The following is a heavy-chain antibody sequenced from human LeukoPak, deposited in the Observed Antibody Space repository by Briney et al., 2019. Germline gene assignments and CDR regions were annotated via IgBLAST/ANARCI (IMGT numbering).Heavy chain of an antibody. Sequence: GGSLRLSCAASGFTVSSNYMSWVRQAPGKGLEWVSVIYSGGSTYYADSVKGRVTISRDNSKNTLYLQMNSLRAEDTAVYYCARVPSGDAFDIWGQGTMVTVSS. CDR1: GFTVSSNY. V-gene: IGHV3-66*01. D-gene: IGHD2-2*01. CDR2: IYSGGST. J-gene: IGHJ3*02. CDR3: ARVPSGDAFDI.